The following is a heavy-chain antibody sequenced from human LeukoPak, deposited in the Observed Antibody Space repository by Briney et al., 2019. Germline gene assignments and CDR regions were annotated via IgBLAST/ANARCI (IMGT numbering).Heavy chain of an antibody. CDR2: IYYSGST. CDR1: GGSISSYY. V-gene: IGHV4-59*01. J-gene: IGHJ4*02. Sequence: PSGTLSLTCTVSGGSISSYYWSWIRQPPGKGLEWIGYIYYSGSTNYNPSLKSRITISVDTSKNQFTLKLSSVTAADTAVYYCARGITMVRGAFDYWGQGTLVTVSS. CDR3: ARGITMVRGAFDY. D-gene: IGHD3-10*01.